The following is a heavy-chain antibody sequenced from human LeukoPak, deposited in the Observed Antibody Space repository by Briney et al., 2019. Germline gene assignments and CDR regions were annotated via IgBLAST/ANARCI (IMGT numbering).Heavy chain of an antibody. D-gene: IGHD2-2*03. CDR1: GYTFTSYG. Sequence: GASVKVSCKASGYTFTSYGISWVRQAPGQGLEWMGWISAYNGNTNYAQELQGRVTMTTDTSTSTAYMELRSLRSDDTAVYYCARDPGYCSSTSCYGFDYWGQGTLVTVSS. V-gene: IGHV1-18*01. CDR3: ARDPGYCSSTSCYGFDY. J-gene: IGHJ4*02. CDR2: ISAYNGNT.